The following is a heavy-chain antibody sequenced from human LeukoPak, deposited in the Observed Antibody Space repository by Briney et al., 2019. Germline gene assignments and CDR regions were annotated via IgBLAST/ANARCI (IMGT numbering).Heavy chain of an antibody. D-gene: IGHD3-10*01. CDR1: GYTFTSYY. CDR3: ATSGRFGEDYFDY. Sequence: ASVKVSCKASGYTFTSYYIHWVRQAPGQGLEWMGIINPSGGTTNYAQKFQGRVTMTRDTSTSTVYMELSSLRSEDTAVYYCATSGRFGEDYFDYWGQGTLVTVSS. CDR2: INPSGGTT. J-gene: IGHJ4*02. V-gene: IGHV1-46*01.